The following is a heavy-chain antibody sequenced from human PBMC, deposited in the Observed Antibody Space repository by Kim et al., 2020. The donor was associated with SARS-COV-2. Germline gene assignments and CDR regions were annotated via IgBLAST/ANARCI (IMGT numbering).Heavy chain of an antibody. D-gene: IGHD5-12*01. CDR2: ISYDGSNK. Sequence: GGSLRLSCAASGFTFSSYGMHWVRQAPGKGLEWVAVISYDGSNKYYADSVKGRFTISRDNSKNTLYLQMNSLRAEDTAVYYCAKDLSSSGSYYGMDVWGQGTTVTVSS. J-gene: IGHJ6*02. V-gene: IGHV3-30*18. CDR3: AKDLSSSGSYYGMDV. CDR1: GFTFSSYG.